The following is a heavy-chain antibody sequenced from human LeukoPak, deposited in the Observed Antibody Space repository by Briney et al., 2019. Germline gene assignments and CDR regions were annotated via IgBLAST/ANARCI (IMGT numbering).Heavy chain of an antibody. CDR3: AKDRTGSQRRGYFDY. CDR1: GFTFSSYG. J-gene: IGHJ4*02. V-gene: IGHV3-30*18. CDR2: ISYDGSNK. Sequence: PGRSLRLSSAASGFTFSSYGMHWVRQAPGKGLEWVAVISYDGSNKYYADSVKGRFTISRDNSKNTLYLQMNSLRAEDTAVYYCAKDRTGSQRRGYFDYWGQGTLVTVSS. D-gene: IGHD3/OR15-3a*01.